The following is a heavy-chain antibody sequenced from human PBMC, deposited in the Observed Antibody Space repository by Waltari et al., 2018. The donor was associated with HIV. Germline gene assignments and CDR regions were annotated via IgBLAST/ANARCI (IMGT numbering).Heavy chain of an antibody. CDR3: AKHLRGVAVTNDWYFDL. V-gene: IGHV3-23*04. Sequence: EVRLVESGGGLVQPGGSLSVSCAASGFTFNNYAMSWVRQAPGKGLEWVSAISGGGATTYHADSVKGRFTLSRDNSMNTLFLQMFSLTAEDTAVYYCAKHLRGVAVTNDWYFDLWGRGTLVTVSS. J-gene: IGHJ2*01. CDR1: GFTFNNYA. CDR2: ISGGGATT. D-gene: IGHD4-17*01.